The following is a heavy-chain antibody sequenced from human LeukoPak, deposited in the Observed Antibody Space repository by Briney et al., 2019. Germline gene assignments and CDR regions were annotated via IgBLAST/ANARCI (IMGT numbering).Heavy chain of an antibody. CDR1: GYSITTGYY. V-gene: IGHV4-38-2*02. Sequence: KPSETLSLTCTVSGYSITTGYYWGWIRQPPGKGLEWTGSIYHTGSTFYNPSLKSRVTLSVDTSKNQFSLKLNSVTAADTAVYYCARVLDYYGSGTFGFDFWGQGTMVTVSS. J-gene: IGHJ3*01. D-gene: IGHD3-10*01. CDR3: ARVLDYYGSGTFGFDF. CDR2: IYHTGST.